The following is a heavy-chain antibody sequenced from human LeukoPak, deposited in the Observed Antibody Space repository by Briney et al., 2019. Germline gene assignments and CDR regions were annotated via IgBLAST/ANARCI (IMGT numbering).Heavy chain of an antibody. CDR3: AGHKYYNFWGSFTWFDP. CDR1: GASIMNNNYY. Sequence: SETLSLTCFVSGASIMNNNYYWAWLRQPPGKGLEWIGSIYHGGSTSYNPYLKSRVTMSVDTSKIHFTLKLNSVTAADPAVYSCAGHKYYNFWGSFTWFDPWGQGTLVIVSS. V-gene: IGHV4-39*01. D-gene: IGHD3-3*01. CDR2: IYHGGST. J-gene: IGHJ5*02.